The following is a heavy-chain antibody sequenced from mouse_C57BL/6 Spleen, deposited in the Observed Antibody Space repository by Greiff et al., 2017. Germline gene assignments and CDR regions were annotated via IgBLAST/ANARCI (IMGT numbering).Heavy chain of an antibody. D-gene: IGHD1-1*01. J-gene: IGHJ2*01. V-gene: IGHV1-18*01. CDR2: INPNNGGT. CDR3: ARTTVVATKGYYFDY. CDR1: GYTFTDYN. Sequence: EVQLQQSGPELVKPGASVKIPCKASGYTFTDYNMDWVKQSHGKSLEWIGDINPNNGGTIYNQKFKGKATLTVDKSSSTAYMELRSLTSEDTAVYYGARTTVVATKGYYFDYWGQGTTLTGSS.